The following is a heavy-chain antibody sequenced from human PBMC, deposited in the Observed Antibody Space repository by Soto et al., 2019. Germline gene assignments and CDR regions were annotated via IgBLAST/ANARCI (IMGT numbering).Heavy chain of an antibody. J-gene: IGHJ6*02. CDR1: GFTFSSYS. D-gene: IGHD3-3*01. CDR3: ARASYDFWSGPSYYYGMDV. CDR2: ISSSSSYI. Sequence: GGSLRLSCAASGFTFSSYSMNWVRQAPGKGLEWVSSISSSSSYIYYADSVKGRFTISGDNAKNSLYLQMNSLRAEDTAVYYCARASYDFWSGPSYYYGMDVWGQGTTVTVSS. V-gene: IGHV3-21*01.